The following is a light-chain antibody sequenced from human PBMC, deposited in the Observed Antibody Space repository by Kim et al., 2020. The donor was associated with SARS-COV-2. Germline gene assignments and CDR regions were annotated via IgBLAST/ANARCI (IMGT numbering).Light chain of an antibody. CDR2: GAS. J-gene: IGKJ2*01. CDR3: QQYYSYPYT. V-gene: IGKV1-8*01. CDR1: QGISSY. Sequence: SACAGDRDTITCRARQGISSYLAWYQQKPEKAPKLLIYGASTLQSGVPSRFSGSGSGTDFTLTISCLQSEDFETYYCQQYYSYPYTFGQGTKLEI.